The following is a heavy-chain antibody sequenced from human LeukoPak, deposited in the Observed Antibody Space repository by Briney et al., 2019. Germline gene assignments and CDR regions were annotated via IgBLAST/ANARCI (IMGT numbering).Heavy chain of an antibody. Sequence: ASVKVSCKPSGYTLTDHYIHWVRQAPGHGLEWMGWINPNSGGTDYAQKFQGRVTMTRDTSISTAYMELSRLRSDDTAVYYCARELGSDFDYWGQGTLVTVSS. CDR1: GYTLTDHY. CDR3: ARELGSDFDY. V-gene: IGHV1-2*02. CDR2: INPNSGGT. D-gene: IGHD7-27*01. J-gene: IGHJ4*02.